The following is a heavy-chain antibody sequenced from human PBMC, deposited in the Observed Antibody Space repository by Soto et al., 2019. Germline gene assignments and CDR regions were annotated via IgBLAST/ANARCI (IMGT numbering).Heavy chain of an antibody. Sequence: SVKVSCKTSGGTFSSYAIGWVRQAPGQGLEWMGGIIPIFGTANYAQKFQGRVTITADESTSTAYMELSSLRSEDTAVYYCAGAVTTFRYYYYGMDVWGQGTTVTVSS. J-gene: IGHJ6*02. CDR2: IIPIFGTA. V-gene: IGHV1-69*13. D-gene: IGHD4-17*01. CDR3: AGAVTTFRYYYYGMDV. CDR1: GGTFSSYA.